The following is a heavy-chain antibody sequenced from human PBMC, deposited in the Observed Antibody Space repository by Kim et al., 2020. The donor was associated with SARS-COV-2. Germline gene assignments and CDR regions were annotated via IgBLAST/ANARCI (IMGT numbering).Heavy chain of an antibody. V-gene: IGHV3-48*03. D-gene: IGHD3-3*01. J-gene: IGHJ6*02. CDR2: ISSSGSTI. CDR3: ARGVGKYYDFWSDYGMDV. CDR1: GFTFSSYE. Sequence: GGSLRLSCAASGFTFSSYEMNWVRQAPGKGLEWVSYISSSGSTIYYADSVKGRFTISRDNAKNSLYLQMNSLRVEDTAVYYCARGVGKYYDFWSDYGMDVWGQGTTVTVSS.